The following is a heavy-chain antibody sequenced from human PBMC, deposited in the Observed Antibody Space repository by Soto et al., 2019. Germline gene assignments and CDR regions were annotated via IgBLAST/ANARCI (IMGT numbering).Heavy chain of an antibody. CDR1: GFTVSSNY. Sequence: GGSLRLSCAASGFTVSSNYMSWVRQAPGKGLEWVSVIYSGGSTYYADSVKGRFTISRDNSKNTLYLQMNSLRAEDTAVYYCAKESSLFCSDSCRLSMPAYWGPGILVTV. V-gene: IGHV3-53*01. CDR3: AKESSLFCSDSCRLSMPAY. J-gene: IGHJ4*02. D-gene: IGHD2-2*01. CDR2: IYSGGST.